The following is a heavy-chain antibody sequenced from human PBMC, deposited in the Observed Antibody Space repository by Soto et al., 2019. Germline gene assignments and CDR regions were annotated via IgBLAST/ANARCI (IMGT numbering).Heavy chain of an antibody. D-gene: IGHD6-13*01. V-gene: IGHV1-2*04. CDR2: INPNSGGT. CDR1: GYTFTGYY. J-gene: IGHJ5*02. CDR3: ARAAARHSPKLTWFDP. Sequence: GASVKVSCKASGYTFTGYYMHWVRQAPGQGLEWMGWINPNSGGTNYAQKFQGWVTMTRDTSISTAYMELSRLRSDDTAVYYCARAAARHSPKLTWFDPWGQGTLVTVSS.